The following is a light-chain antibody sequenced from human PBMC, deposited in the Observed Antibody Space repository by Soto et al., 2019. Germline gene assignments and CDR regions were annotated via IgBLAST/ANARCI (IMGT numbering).Light chain of an antibody. CDR1: QSVSSSY. CDR2: DAS. Sequence: EIVMTQSPATLSVSPGERATLSCRASQSVSSSYLAWYQQKPGQAPRLLIYDASTRATGIPARFSGSGSGTDFTLTISGLEPEDFAVYYCQQRSNWPRGLTFGGGTKVDIK. CDR3: QQRSNWPRGLT. J-gene: IGKJ4*01. V-gene: IGKV3D-20*02.